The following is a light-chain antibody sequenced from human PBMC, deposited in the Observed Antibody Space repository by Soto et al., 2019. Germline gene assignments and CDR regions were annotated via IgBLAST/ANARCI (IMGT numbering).Light chain of an antibody. CDR1: SSDVGSLNC. V-gene: IGLV2-14*03. CDR2: DVS. CDR3: SSCTSSNTFV. Sequence: QSAPTQPASVSGSPGQSITISCTGTSSDVGSLNCASWYQQHPGKAPKLMIYDVSNRPSGVSYRFSGSKSGNTASLTISGLQAEDEADYYCSSCTSSNTFVFGTGTKVTVL. J-gene: IGLJ1*01.